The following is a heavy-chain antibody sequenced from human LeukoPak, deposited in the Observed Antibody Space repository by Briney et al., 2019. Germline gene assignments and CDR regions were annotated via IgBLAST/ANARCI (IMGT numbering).Heavy chain of an antibody. D-gene: IGHD3-10*01. CDR3: CRYEEPSGRFGDS. V-gene: IGHV3-15*01. CDR2: LKSETVM. CDR1: GFAFSSAW. Sequence: GGSLRLSCAASGFAFSSAWMNWVRQAPGKGLEWVGHLKSETVMEYAAPVKGRFSMSRDDSQNTLYLQMNSLKTDDTAVYYCCRYEEPSGRFGDSWGQGALVTVS. J-gene: IGHJ4*02.